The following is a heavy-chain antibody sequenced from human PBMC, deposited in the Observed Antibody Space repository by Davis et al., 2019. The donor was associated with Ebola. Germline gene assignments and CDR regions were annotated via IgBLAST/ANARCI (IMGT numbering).Heavy chain of an antibody. V-gene: IGHV4-34*01. J-gene: IGHJ5*02. Sequence: SETLSLTCAVYGGSFSDYYWSWIRQPPGKGLEWIGSIYYSGSTYYNPSLKSRVTISVDTSKNQFSLKLSSVTAADTAVYYCARGIGAATGWFDPWGQGTLVTVSS. CDR1: GGSFSDYY. D-gene: IGHD2-15*01. CDR3: ARGIGAATGWFDP. CDR2: IYYSGST.